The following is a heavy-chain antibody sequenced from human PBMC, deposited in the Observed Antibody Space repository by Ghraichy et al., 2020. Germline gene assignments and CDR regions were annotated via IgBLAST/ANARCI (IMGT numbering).Heavy chain of an antibody. CDR1: GFTVSSNY. Sequence: LSLTCAASGFTVSSNYMSWVRQAPGKGLEWVSVIYSGGSTYYADSVKGRFTISRDNSKNTLYLQMNSLRAEDTAVYYCARQAFGDFAVWGQGTLVTVSS. CDR2: IYSGGST. V-gene: IGHV3-66*02. J-gene: IGHJ4*02. CDR3: ARQAFGDFAV. D-gene: IGHD3-3*01.